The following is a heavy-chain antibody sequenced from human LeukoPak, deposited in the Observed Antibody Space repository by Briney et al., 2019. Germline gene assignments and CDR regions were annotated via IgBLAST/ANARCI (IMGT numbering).Heavy chain of an antibody. Sequence: PSETLSLTCTVSGGSISSSSYYWGWLRQPPGKGLEWIGSIYYSGSTYYNPSLKSRVNISVNTFKNQFSLKLNPVTAADTAVYYGARAYYYDSSGFLAFDYWGRGTLVTVSS. CDR3: ARAYYYDSSGFLAFDY. CDR1: GGSISSSSYY. CDR2: IYYSGST. J-gene: IGHJ4*02. D-gene: IGHD3-22*01. V-gene: IGHV4-39*01.